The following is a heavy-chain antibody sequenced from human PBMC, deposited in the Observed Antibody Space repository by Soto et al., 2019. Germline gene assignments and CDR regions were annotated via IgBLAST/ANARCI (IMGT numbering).Heavy chain of an antibody. V-gene: IGHV5-51*01. CDR3: ATPGGRDFNAFDV. D-gene: IGHD2-21*02. CDR1: GYKFTSFW. CDR2: IYPGDSDT. J-gene: IGHJ3*01. Sequence: GESLKISCKGSGYKFTSFWIGWVRQMSGKGLEWMGIIYPGDSDTRYSPSSQDQVTISADNSISTAYLQWSSLKASDTAIYYCATPGGRDFNAFDVWGQGTMVTVSS.